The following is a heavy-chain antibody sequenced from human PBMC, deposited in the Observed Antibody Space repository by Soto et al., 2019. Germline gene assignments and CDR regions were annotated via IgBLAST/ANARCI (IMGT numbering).Heavy chain of an antibody. CDR2: ISGSGGST. V-gene: IGHV3-23*01. D-gene: IGHD3-16*01. J-gene: IGHJ4*02. CDR3: AKHTCGGRGYYFDY. CDR1: GFTFSSYA. Sequence: EVQLLESGGGLVQPGGSLRLSCAASGFTFSSYAMSWVRQAPGKALEWVSAISGSGGSTYYADSVKGRFPISRDNSKSTLHLQMNSLRAEDAAKYYCAKHTCGGRGYYFDYWGQGTLVTVSS.